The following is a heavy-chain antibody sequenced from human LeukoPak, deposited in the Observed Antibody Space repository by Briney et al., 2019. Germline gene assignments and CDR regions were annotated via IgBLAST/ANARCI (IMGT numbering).Heavy chain of an antibody. J-gene: IGHJ4*02. CDR1: GFTFSSYA. D-gene: IGHD6-19*01. CDR2: ISGSGGST. V-gene: IGHV3-23*01. Sequence: GGSLRLSCAASGFTFSSYAMSWVRQAPGKGLEWVSAISGSGGSTYCADSVKGRFTISRDNSKNTLYLQMNSLRAEDTAVYYCAKGNRIAVAAGTLDYWGQGTLVTVSS. CDR3: AKGNRIAVAAGTLDY.